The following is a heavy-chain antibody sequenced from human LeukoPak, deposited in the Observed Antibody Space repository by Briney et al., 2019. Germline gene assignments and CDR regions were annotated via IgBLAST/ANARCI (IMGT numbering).Heavy chain of an antibody. D-gene: IGHD3-10*01. CDR2: INPNNGNT. CDR3: ARGDSYYGNWFDP. J-gene: IGHJ5*02. V-gene: IGHV1-2*02. Sequence: ASVKVSCKSSGYTFTAYYINWVRQAPGQGLEWMGWINPNNGNTNYAQKFQGRVTMARDSSTDTAYMELSGLRYDDTAMYYCARGDSYYGNWFDPWGQGTQVTVSS. CDR1: GYTFTAYY.